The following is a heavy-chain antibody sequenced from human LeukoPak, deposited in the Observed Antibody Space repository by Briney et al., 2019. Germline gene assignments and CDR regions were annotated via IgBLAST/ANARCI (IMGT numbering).Heavy chain of an antibody. CDR2: IYYSGST. CDR3: ARSSGSYYTNWFDP. V-gene: IGHV4-31*03. J-gene: IGHJ5*02. Sequence: PSETLSLTCTVSGGSISSGGYYWSWIRQHPGKGLEWIGYIYYSGSTYYNPSLKSRVTISVDTSKNQFSLKLSSVTAAGTAVYYCARSSGSYYTNWFDPWGQGTLVTVSS. CDR1: GGSISSGGYY. D-gene: IGHD3-10*01.